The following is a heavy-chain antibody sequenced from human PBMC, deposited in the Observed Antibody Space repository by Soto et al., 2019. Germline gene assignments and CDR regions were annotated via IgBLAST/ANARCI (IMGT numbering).Heavy chain of an antibody. CDR3: AFRSTVFGVYYYYYMEV. Sequence: PSETLSLTCTVSGVSITSSNFYYWNWIRHLPGKGLEWIGYIYYDVTTYYNPSLESRVTISVDTSTNQFSLSLTSVTTAETASYYFAFRSTVFGVYYYYYMEVWGKGTTVTVSS. J-gene: IGHJ6*03. D-gene: IGHD3-3*01. CDR1: GVSITSSNFYY. V-gene: IGHV4-31*03. CDR2: IYYDVTT.